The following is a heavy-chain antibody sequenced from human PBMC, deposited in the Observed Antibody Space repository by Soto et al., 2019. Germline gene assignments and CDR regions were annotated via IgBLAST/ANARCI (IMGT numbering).Heavy chain of an antibody. CDR3: ARDKLKQQLYNWFDP. D-gene: IGHD6-13*01. J-gene: IGHJ5*02. CDR2: ISAYNGNT. V-gene: IGHV1-18*04. CDR1: GYTFTSYG. Sequence: QVQLVQSGAEVKKPGASVKVSCKASGYTFTSYGISWVRQAPGQGLEWMGWISAYNGNTNYAQKLQGRVTMTTDTSTRTAYMELRSLRSDDTAVYYCARDKLKQQLYNWFDPWGQGTLVTVSS.